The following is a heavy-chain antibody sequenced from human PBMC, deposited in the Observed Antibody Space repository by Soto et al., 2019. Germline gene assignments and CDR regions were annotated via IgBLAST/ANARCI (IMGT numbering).Heavy chain of an antibody. V-gene: IGHV4-39*07. CDR3: ARDRVEMDGYYYYGMDV. D-gene: IGHD2-21*01. CDR1: GGSISDSNDH. J-gene: IGHJ6*02. Sequence: SETLSLTCTVSGGSISDSNDHWGWIRQSPGQGLEWIGEIHHSGSTNYNPSLKSRVTISVDTSKNQFSLKLSSVTAADTAVYYCARDRVEMDGYYYYGMDVWGQGTTVTVSS. CDR2: IHHSGST.